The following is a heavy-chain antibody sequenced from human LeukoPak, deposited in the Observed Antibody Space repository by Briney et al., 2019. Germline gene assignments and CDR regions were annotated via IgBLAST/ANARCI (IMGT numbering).Heavy chain of an antibody. Sequence: GGSLRLSCAASGFTFSNYWMHWVRQAPGKGLVWVSRINSDGSSTTSADSVKGRFTISRVNAKNTLYLQMNSLRAEDTAVYYCAKGGATVIDYWGQGTLVTVSS. J-gene: IGHJ4*02. D-gene: IGHD4-17*01. V-gene: IGHV3-74*01. CDR2: INSDGSST. CDR3: AKGGATVIDY. CDR1: GFTFSNYW.